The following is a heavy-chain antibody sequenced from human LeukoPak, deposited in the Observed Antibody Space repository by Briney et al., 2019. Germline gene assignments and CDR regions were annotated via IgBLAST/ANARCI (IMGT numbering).Heavy chain of an antibody. CDR3: AKDCGSGWQRFDAFDI. CDR1: GFTFSSYG. CDR2: ISYDGSNK. D-gene: IGHD6-19*01. V-gene: IGHV3-30*18. Sequence: GRSLRLSCAASGFTFSSYGMHWVRQAPGKGLEWVAVISYDGSNKYYADSVKGRFTISRDNSKNTLYLQMNSLRAEDTAVYYCAKDCGSGWQRFDAFDIWGQGTMVTVSS. J-gene: IGHJ3*02.